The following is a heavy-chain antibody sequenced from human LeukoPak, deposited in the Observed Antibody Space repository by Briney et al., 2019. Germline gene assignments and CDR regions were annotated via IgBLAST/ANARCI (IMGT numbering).Heavy chain of an antibody. CDR3: VDLGSTVDC. D-gene: IGHD4-17*01. V-gene: IGHV3-72*01. CDR2: IKNKANSYTT. Sequence: GGSLRLSCAASGFSFSDYYMDWVRQAPGKGLELVGRIKNKANSYTTHYAESVRGRFTISRDDSKNSLYLQMNSLKTADTAVYYCVDLGSTVDCWGQGTLVTVSS. J-gene: IGHJ4*02. CDR1: GFSFSDYY.